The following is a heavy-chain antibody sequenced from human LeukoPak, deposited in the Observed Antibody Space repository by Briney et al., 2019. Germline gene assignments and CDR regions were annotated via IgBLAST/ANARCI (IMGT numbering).Heavy chain of an antibody. CDR3: ARGIVVVPAATSFDY. CDR2: IYYSGST. CDR1: GGSISSSSYY. V-gene: IGHV4-39*01. Sequence: SETLSLTCTVSGGSISSSSYYWGWIRQPPGKGLEWIVSIYYSGSTYYNPSLKSRVTISVDTSKNQFSLKLSSVTAADTAVYYCARGIVVVPAATSFDYWGQGTLVTVSS. J-gene: IGHJ4*02. D-gene: IGHD2-2*01.